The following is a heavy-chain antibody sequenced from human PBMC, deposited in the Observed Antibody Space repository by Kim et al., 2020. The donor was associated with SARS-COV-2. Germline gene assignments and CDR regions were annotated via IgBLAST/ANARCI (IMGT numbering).Heavy chain of an antibody. V-gene: IGHV3-23*01. J-gene: IGHJ4*02. CDR2: ISGSGDSK. Sequence: GGSLRLSCAASGFTFSNYGMSWVRQAPRKGLEWVSSISGSGDSKNYADSVRGRITISRDNSKNTLYLQMNSLRAGDTAVYYCAKFRPLGAMVYGTHDYWGQGTLVTVSS. CDR3: AKFRPLGAMVYGTHDY. D-gene: IGHD2-8*01. CDR1: GFTFSNYG.